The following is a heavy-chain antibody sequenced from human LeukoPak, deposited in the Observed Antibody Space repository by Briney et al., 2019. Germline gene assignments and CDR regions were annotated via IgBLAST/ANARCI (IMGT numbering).Heavy chain of an antibody. Sequence: SETLSLTCAVYGGSFRGYYWSWIRQPPGKGLEWIGEINHSGSTNYNPSLKSRVTISVDTSKNQFSLKLSSVTAADTAVYYCTRGPGYCSGGSCSYYYYGMDVWGQGTTVTVSS. CDR2: INHSGST. CDR3: TRGPGYCSGGSCSYYYYGMDV. V-gene: IGHV4-34*01. D-gene: IGHD2-15*01. CDR1: GGSFRGYY. J-gene: IGHJ6*02.